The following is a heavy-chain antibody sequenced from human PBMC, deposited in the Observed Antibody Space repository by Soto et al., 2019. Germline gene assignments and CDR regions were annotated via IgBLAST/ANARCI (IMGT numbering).Heavy chain of an antibody. Sequence: PGGSLRLSCAASGFTFSVYGMHWFRQAPGKGLEWVAVISYDGSNKYYADSVKGRFTISRDNSKNTLYLQMNSLRAEDTAVYYCAKDQPLYYYSSGYLGYWGQGTLVTVSS. V-gene: IGHV3-30*18. J-gene: IGHJ4*02. CDR2: ISYDGSNK. D-gene: IGHD3-22*01. CDR3: AKDQPLYYYSSGYLGY. CDR1: GFTFSVYG.